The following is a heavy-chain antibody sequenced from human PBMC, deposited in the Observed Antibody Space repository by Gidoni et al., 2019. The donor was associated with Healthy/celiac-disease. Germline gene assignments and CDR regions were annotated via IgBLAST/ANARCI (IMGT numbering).Heavy chain of an antibody. CDR2: IRYDGSNK. CDR1: SFPFSSDG. J-gene: IGHJ4*02. D-gene: IGHD2-2*01. Sequence: QVQLVESGGGVVQPGGSLRLSCAAYSFPFSSDGLHWVRQAPGKGLEWVAFIRYDGSNKYDADSVKCRFTISRDNSKNTLYLQMNSRRAEDTAVYYCAKSQVVPAAIDYWGQGTLVTVSS. V-gene: IGHV3-30*02. CDR3: AKSQVVPAAIDY.